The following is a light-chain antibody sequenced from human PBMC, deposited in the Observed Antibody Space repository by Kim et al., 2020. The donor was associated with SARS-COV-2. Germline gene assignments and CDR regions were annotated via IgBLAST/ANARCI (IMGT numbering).Light chain of an antibody. Sequence: SASEGDRGTITCRASQRISSYLNWYQEKPGKAPKLLIYAASSVQSGVPSRFSGSGSGTDFTLPISSLEAEDFATYYCQQSYSVPYTFGQGTKLEI. J-gene: IGKJ2*01. CDR3: QQSYSVPYT. CDR2: AAS. V-gene: IGKV1-39*01. CDR1: QRISSY.